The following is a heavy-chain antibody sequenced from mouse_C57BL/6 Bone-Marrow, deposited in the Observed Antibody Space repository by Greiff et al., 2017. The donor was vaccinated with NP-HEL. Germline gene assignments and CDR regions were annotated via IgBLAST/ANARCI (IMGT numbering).Heavy chain of an antibody. Sequence: EVQRVESGPVLVKPGASVKMSCKASGYTFTDYYMNWVKQSHGKSLEWIGVINPYNGGTSYNQKFKGKATLTVDKSSSTAYMELNSLTSEDSAVYYCARSYDYDRFAYWGQGTLVTVSA. CDR3: ARSYDYDRFAY. CDR1: GYTFTDYY. CDR2: INPYNGGT. V-gene: IGHV1-19*01. D-gene: IGHD2-4*01. J-gene: IGHJ3*01.